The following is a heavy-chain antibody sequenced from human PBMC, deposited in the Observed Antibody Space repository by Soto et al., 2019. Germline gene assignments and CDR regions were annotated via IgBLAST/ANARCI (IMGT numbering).Heavy chain of an antibody. J-gene: IGHJ5*02. CDR3: TRVATAVPS. V-gene: IGHV4-61*05. CDR1: GASISTNHHN. Sequence: SETLSLTCTVSGASISTNHHNWAWVRQPPGKGLEWMGNIHYRGTTNYNPSLQGRVTMSIDTSKNQFSLMLTSVTAADTAVYYCTRVATAVPSWGRGVLVTVSS. CDR2: IHYRGTT. D-gene: IGHD5-18*01.